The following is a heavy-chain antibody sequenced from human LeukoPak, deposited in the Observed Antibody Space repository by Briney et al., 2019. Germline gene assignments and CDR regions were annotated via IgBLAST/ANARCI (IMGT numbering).Heavy chain of an antibody. Sequence: ASVKVSCKASGYTFTSYGISWVRQAPGQGLEWMGWINAGNGNTKYSQEFQGRVTITRDTSASTAYMELSSLRSEDMAVYYCARGYYYDSSGYDDWFDPWGQGTLVTVSS. CDR3: ARGYYYDSSGYDDWFDP. V-gene: IGHV1-3*03. D-gene: IGHD3-22*01. CDR1: GYTFTSYG. CDR2: INAGNGNT. J-gene: IGHJ5*02.